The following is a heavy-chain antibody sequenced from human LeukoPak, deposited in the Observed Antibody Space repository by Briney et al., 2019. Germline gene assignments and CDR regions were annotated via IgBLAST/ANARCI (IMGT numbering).Heavy chain of an antibody. CDR3: AKDRSTVVTRGIDY. V-gene: IGHV3-23*01. CDR2: ISGSDGST. J-gene: IGHJ4*02. D-gene: IGHD4-23*01. Sequence: QPGGSLRLSCAASGFTFSSYAMTWVPQAPGKGLELVSSISGSDGSTYYADSVKGRFTISRDNSKNTLYLQVNSLRAEETAIYYCAKDRSTVVTRGIDYWGQGTLVTVSS. CDR1: GFTFSSYA.